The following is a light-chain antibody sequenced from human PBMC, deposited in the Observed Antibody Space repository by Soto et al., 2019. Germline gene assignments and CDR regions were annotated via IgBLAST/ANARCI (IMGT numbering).Light chain of an antibody. Sequence: EIVLTQSPGTLSLSPGERATLSCRASQSVASSYLAWYQQKPGQAPRLLISGASSRATGIPDRFSGSVSGTDFTLTIRRLEPEDFAVYYCQHYGNSPYTFGQGTKLEI. J-gene: IGKJ2*01. V-gene: IGKV3-20*01. CDR2: GAS. CDR1: QSVASSY. CDR3: QHYGNSPYT.